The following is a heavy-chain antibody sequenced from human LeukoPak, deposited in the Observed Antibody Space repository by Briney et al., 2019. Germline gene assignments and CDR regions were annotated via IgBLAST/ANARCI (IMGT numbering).Heavy chain of an antibody. Sequence: ASVKVSCKASGYTFTSYDINWVRQATGQGLEWMGWMNPNSGNTGYAQKFQGRVTITRNTSISTAYMELSSLRSEDTAVYYCARGRTWYYYYYMDVWGKGTTVTVSS. CDR1: GYTFTSYD. CDR3: ARGRTWYYYYYMDV. V-gene: IGHV1-8*03. J-gene: IGHJ6*03. CDR2: MNPNSGNT.